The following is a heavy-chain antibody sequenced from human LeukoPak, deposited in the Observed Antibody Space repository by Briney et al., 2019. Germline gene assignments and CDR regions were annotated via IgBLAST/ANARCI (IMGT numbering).Heavy chain of an antibody. J-gene: IGHJ6*03. D-gene: IGHD6-13*01. CDR3: ARDATTAVGWVYMDV. CDR1: GFTFSSYS. Sequence: PGGSLRLSCAASGFTFSSYSMNWVRQAPGKGLGWVSYISSSSSTIYYADSVKGRFTISRDNAKNSVYLQMNSLTAEDTGLYYCARDATTAVGWVYMDVWGKGTTVTISS. CDR2: ISSSSSTI. V-gene: IGHV3-48*04.